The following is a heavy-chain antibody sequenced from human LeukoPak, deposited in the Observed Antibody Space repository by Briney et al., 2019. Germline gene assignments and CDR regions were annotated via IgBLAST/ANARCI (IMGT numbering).Heavy chain of an antibody. CDR3: AREASLDYGDLDAFDI. V-gene: IGHV1-69*13. D-gene: IGHD4-17*01. CDR1: GGTFSSYA. J-gene: IGHJ3*02. CDR2: IIPIFGTA. Sequence: SVKVSCKASGGTFSSYAISWVRQAPGQGLEWMGGIIPIFGTANYAQKFQGRVTITADESTSTAYMELSSLRSEDTAVYYCAREASLDYGDLDAFDIWGQGTMVTVSS.